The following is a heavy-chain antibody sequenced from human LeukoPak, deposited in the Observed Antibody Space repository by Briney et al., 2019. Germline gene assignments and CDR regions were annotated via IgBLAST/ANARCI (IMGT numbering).Heavy chain of an antibody. V-gene: IGHV1-46*01. CDR3: ARDLGYCSSTSCYTSPEFDY. Sequence: ASVKVSCKASGYTFTSYYMHWVRQAPGQGLEWMGIINPSGGSTSYAQKFQGRVTMTRDTSTSTVYMELSSLRSEDTAVYYCARDLGYCSSTSCYTSPEFDYWGQGTQVTVSS. CDR2: INPSGGST. D-gene: IGHD2-2*02. CDR1: GYTFTSYY. J-gene: IGHJ4*02.